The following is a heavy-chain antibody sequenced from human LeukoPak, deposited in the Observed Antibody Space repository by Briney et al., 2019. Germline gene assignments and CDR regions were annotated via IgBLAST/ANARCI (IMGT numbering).Heavy chain of an antibody. J-gene: IGHJ6*04. CDR3: ARVGGAMVLGVMVEYYYYYYGMDV. D-gene: IGHD3-10*01. Sequence: PSETLSLTCAVYGGSFTDYYLNWIRQPPGKGLEWIGELNHSGSTNYNPSLKSRVTISVDTSKNQFSLKLSSVTAADTAVHYCARVGGAMVLGVMVEYYYYYYGMDVWGKGTTVPVSS. V-gene: IGHV4-34*01. CDR1: GGSFTDYY. CDR2: LNHSGST.